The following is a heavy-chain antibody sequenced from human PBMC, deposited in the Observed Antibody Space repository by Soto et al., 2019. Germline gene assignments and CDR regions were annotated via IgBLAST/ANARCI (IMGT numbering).Heavy chain of an antibody. V-gene: IGHV3-23*01. CDR3: AKKLTTYAVDPADY. CDR1: GFTFSDFG. CDR2: ISASADAT. Sequence: PGGSLRLSCASSGFTFSDFGMSWVRQAPGKGLEWVAVISASADATYYAASVKGRFTLSRDNSRNILYLQMNSVTVADTAVYYCAKKLTTYAVDPADYWGQGTQVTVSS. D-gene: IGHD3-3*01. J-gene: IGHJ4*02.